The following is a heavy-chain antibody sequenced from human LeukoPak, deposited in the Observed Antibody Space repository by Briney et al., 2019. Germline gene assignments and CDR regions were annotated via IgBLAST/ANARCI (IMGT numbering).Heavy chain of an antibody. J-gene: IGHJ4*02. V-gene: IGHV3-23*01. CDR1: GFTFSSHG. CDR3: AKRSGGPSPFDY. CDR2: ISGSGGST. Sequence: GGSLRLSCAASGFTFSSHGMGWVRQAPGKGLEWVSAISGSGGSTYYADSVKGRFTISRDNSKNTLYLQMNSLRAEDTAVYYCAKRSGGPSPFDYWGQGTLVTVSS. D-gene: IGHD3-3*01.